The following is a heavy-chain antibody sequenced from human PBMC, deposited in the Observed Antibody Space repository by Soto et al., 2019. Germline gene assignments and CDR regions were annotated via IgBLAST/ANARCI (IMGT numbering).Heavy chain of an antibody. CDR3: ARGVTMVRGPNWYYLDY. Sequence: SETLSLTCTVSGGSISSGGYYWSWIRQHPGKGLEWIGYIYYSGSTYYNPSLKSRVTISVDTSKNQLSLKLSSVTAADTAVYYCARGVTMVRGPNWYYLDYWGQGTLVTVSS. V-gene: IGHV4-31*03. J-gene: IGHJ4*02. CDR2: IYYSGST. CDR1: GGSISSGGYY. D-gene: IGHD3-10*01.